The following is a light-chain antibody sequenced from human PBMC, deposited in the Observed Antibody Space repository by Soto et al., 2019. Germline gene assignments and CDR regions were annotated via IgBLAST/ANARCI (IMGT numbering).Light chain of an antibody. CDR1: SSDVGGYNY. J-gene: IGLJ1*01. Sequence: QSALTQPASVSGSPGQSITISCTGTSSDVGGYNYVSWYQQHPGKAPKLMTYEVSNRPSGVSNRFSGSKSGNTASLTISGLQAEDEADYYCSSYTSSSTPYLFGTGTKLTVL. V-gene: IGLV2-14*01. CDR2: EVS. CDR3: SSYTSSSTPYL.